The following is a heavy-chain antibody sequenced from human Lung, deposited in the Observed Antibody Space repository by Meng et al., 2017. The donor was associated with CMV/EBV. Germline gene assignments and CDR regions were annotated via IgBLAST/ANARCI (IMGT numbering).Heavy chain of an antibody. V-gene: IGHV3-9*01. CDR3: AKDFYSTSLYYFDY. CDR2: ITYKSGST. CDR1: GFTFGDYA. Sequence: GGSLRLXCAASGFTFGDYAMHWVRQVPGKGLEWASGITYKSGSTGYADSVKGRFTISRDNARNSLYLQMNNLRAEDTALYYCAKDFYSTSLYYFDYWGQGXLVTVSS. J-gene: IGHJ4*02. D-gene: IGHD2-2*01.